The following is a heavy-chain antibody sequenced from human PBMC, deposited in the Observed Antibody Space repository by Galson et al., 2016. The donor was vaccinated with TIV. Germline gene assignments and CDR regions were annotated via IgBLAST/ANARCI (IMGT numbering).Heavy chain of an antibody. J-gene: IGHJ6*02. Sequence: CAASGFTFDEYGMHWVRQGLGKGLEWVSGISSNSVYLGYADSVKGRFTISRDNAKNSLYLQMNSLRAEDTALDYCTKARGYGYGSPQEYYYGMDVWGQGTTVTVSS. CDR1: GFTFDEYG. V-gene: IGHV3-9*01. CDR3: TKARGYGYGSPQEYYYGMDV. D-gene: IGHD5-18*01. CDR2: ISSNSVYL.